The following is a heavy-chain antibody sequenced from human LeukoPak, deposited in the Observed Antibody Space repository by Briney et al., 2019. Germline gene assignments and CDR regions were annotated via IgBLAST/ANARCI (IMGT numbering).Heavy chain of an antibody. CDR1: GYTFTSYA. D-gene: IGHD2-15*01. CDR2: INTNTGNP. J-gene: IGHJ3*02. Sequence: ASVKVSCKASGYTFTSYAMNWVRQAPGQGLEWMGWINTNTGNPTYAQGFTGRFVFSLDTSVSTAYLQISSLKAEDTAVYYCAIELRGYCSGGSCLTDAFDIWGQGTMVTVSS. CDR3: AIELRGYCSGGSCLTDAFDI. V-gene: IGHV7-4-1*02.